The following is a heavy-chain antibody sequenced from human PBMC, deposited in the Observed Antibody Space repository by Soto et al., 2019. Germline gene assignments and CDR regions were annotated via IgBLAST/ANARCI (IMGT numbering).Heavy chain of an antibody. Sequence: PSETLSLTCAVSGGSITSYYWSWIRQAPGKGLEWIGYIYHSGSTDYNPSLKSRVTMSLDTSKNQVSLRLTSVTAADTAVYYCARRYGSCFDYWGQGTLVTVST. CDR3: ARRYGSCFDY. CDR1: GGSITSYY. D-gene: IGHD5-18*01. J-gene: IGHJ4*02. V-gene: IGHV4-59*01. CDR2: IYHSGST.